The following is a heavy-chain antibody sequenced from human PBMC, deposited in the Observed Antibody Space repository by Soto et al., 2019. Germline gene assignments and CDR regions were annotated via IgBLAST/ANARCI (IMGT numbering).Heavy chain of an antibody. Sequence: NPGGSLRLSCAASGFTFSSYIMNWVRQAPGKGLEWVSSISSSSSYIYYADSVKGRFTISRDNAKNSLYLQMNSLRAEDTAVYYCARDLRAGSYYNLGGMDVWGQGTTVTVS. CDR2: ISSSSSYI. CDR1: GFTFSSYI. CDR3: ARDLRAGSYYNLGGMDV. D-gene: IGHD3-10*01. V-gene: IGHV3-21*01. J-gene: IGHJ6*02.